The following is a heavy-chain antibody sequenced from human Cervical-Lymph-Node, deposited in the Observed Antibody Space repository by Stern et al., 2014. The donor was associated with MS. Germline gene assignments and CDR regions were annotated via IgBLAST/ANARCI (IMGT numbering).Heavy chain of an antibody. D-gene: IGHD2-2*01. Sequence: QLQLQESGPGLVKPSQTLSLTCTVSGGSISSGDYYWSWIRPPPGKGLEWIGYIYFSRSTYYNPSLKSRVTISVDTSKNQFSLKLSSVTAADTAVYYCASANCSSTSCPNWFDPWGQGTLVTVSS. CDR2: IYFSRST. V-gene: IGHV4-30-4*01. CDR1: GGSISSGDYY. CDR3: ASANCSSTSCPNWFDP. J-gene: IGHJ5*02.